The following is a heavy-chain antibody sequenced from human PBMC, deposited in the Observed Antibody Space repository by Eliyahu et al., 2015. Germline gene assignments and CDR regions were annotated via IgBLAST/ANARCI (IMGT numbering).Heavy chain of an antibody. D-gene: IGHD6-19*01. J-gene: IGHJ3*02. CDR2: INHSGST. CDR1: GGSFRPFY. CDR3: ARVDSSGWNAFDI. V-gene: IGHV4-34*02. Sequence: QVQLQQWGAGLLKPSETLSLTCXIYGGSFRPFYWSWIRQPPGKGLEWIGEINHSGSTNYTPSLKSRVTISVDTAKTQFSLKLSSVTAADTAIYYCARVDSSGWNAFDIWGQGTMVTVSS.